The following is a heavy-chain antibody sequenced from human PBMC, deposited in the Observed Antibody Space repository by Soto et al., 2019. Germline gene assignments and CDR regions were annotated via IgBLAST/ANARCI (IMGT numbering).Heavy chain of an antibody. CDR2: IYYSGST. D-gene: IGHD2-15*01. CDR1: GGSISSGDYY. V-gene: IGHV4-30-4*01. CDR3: ARVAGGYCSGGSCYSSGSGEPRFDY. J-gene: IGHJ4*02. Sequence: SETLSLTCTVSGGSISSGDYYWSWIRQPPGKGLEWIGYIYYSGSTYYNPSLKSRVTISVDTSKNQFSLKLSSVTAADTAVYYCARVAGGYCSGGSCYSSGSGEPRFDYWGQGTLVTVSS.